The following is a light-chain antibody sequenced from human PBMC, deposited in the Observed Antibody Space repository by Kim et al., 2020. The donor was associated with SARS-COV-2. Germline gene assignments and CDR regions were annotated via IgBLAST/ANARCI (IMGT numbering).Light chain of an antibody. CDR3: AAWDGSLNGYV. CDR2: SNN. Sequence: GQSVAVSCSGSGSNVGSRIVNWYQQLPGTAPKLLIYSNNQRPSGVPDRFSGSKSGTSGSLAISGLQSEDEADYYCAAWDGSLNGYVFGTGTKVTVL. J-gene: IGLJ1*01. CDR1: GSNVGSRI. V-gene: IGLV1-44*01.